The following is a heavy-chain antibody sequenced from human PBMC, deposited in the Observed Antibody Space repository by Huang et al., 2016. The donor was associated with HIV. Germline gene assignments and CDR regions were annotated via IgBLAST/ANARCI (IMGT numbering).Heavy chain of an antibody. CDR1: GYTFTNYD. V-gene: IGHV1-8*02. CDR3: ARSAYGDLDY. J-gene: IGHJ4*02. D-gene: IGHD4-17*01. CDR2: INPNTGNT. Sequence: QVHLVQSGAEVKKPGASVKVSCKASGYTFTNYDIKWVRQAPGRGLEWMGWINPNTGNTGFAQSVQGRVTMTRKTSITTAYMELTSLTSEDTAVYYCARSAYGDLDYWGLGTLVIVSS.